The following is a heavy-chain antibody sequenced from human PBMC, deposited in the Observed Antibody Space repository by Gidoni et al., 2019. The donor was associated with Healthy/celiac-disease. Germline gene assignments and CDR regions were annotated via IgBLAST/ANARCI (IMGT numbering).Heavy chain of an antibody. CDR3: ARDPTTILRLGELSLAFDY. J-gene: IGHJ4*02. CDR1: GYTFTSYG. V-gene: IGHV1-18*01. CDR2: ISAYNGNT. D-gene: IGHD3-16*02. Sequence: QVQLVQSGAEVQKPGASVKVSCKASGYTFTSYGISWVRQAPGQGLEWMGWISAYNGNTNYAQKLQGRVTMTTDTSTSTAYMELRSLRSDDTAVYYCARDPTTILRLGELSLAFDYWGQGTLVTVSS.